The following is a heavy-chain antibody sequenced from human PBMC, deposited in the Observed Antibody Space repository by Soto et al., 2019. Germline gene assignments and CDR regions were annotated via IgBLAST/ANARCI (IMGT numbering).Heavy chain of an antibody. D-gene: IGHD1-26*01. V-gene: IGHV3-33*01. J-gene: IGHJ6*02. CDR2: IWHDGNNK. CDR3: ASDLVGASDSYGLDV. Sequence: AVSLSLSCTASGVTFSNYGMHWVRHAPGKGLEWVAIIWHDGNNKYYADSVRGRFIISRDNSKNRLYLQMNSLRAEDTAVYYCASDLVGASDSYGLDVWGQGT. CDR1: GVTFSNYG.